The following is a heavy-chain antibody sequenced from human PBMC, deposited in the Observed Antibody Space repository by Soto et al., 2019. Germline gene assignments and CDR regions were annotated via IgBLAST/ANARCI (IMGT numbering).Heavy chain of an antibody. V-gene: IGHV4-30-2*01. D-gene: IGHD3-22*01. CDR1: GGSISSGGYS. CDR3: ARFSPYDSSGYYYGALDY. CDR2: IYHSGST. J-gene: IGHJ4*02. Sequence: SETLSLTCAVSGGSISSGGYSWSWIRQPPGKGLEWIGYIYHSGSTYYNPSLKSRVTISVDRSKNQFSLKLSSVTAADTAVYYCARFSPYDSSGYYYGALDYWGQGTLVTVSS.